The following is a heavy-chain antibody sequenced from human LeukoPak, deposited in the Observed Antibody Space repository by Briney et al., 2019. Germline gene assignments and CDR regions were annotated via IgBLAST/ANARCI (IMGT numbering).Heavy chain of an antibody. Sequence: PSETLSLTCAVYGGSFSGYYWSWIRQPPGKGLEWIGEINHSGSTNYNPSLKSRVTISVDTSKNQFSLKLSSVTAADTAVYYCARVLYDFWSGYFWFDPWGQGTLVTVSS. CDR3: ARVLYDFWSGYFWFDP. CDR2: INHSGST. V-gene: IGHV4-34*01. J-gene: IGHJ5*02. CDR1: GGSFSGYY. D-gene: IGHD3-3*01.